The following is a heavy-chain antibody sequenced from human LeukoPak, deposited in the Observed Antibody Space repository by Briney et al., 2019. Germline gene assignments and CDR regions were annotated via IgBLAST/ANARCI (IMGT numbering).Heavy chain of an antibody. J-gene: IGHJ4*02. V-gene: IGHV3-49*03. Sequence: PGGSLRLSCTASGFTFGDYAMSWFRQAPGKGLEWVGFIRSKAYGGTTEYAASVKGRFTISRDDSKSIAYLQMNSLKTEDTAVYYCTRELMVDIVVVPAAIPPDYWGQGTLVTVSS. CDR1: GFTFGDYA. D-gene: IGHD2-2*02. CDR2: IRSKAYGGTT. CDR3: TRELMVDIVVVPAAIPPDY.